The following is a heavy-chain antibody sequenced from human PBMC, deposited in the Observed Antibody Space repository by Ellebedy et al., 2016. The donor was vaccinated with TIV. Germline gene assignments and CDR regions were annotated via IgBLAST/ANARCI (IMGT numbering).Heavy chain of an antibody. CDR2: KRFDGRSE. V-gene: IGHV3-30*02. D-gene: IGHD6-19*01. CDR1: GFSFTNYG. CDR3: TRETIPSPGAVAGTGFDC. J-gene: IGHJ4*02. Sequence: GESLKISCVASGFSFTNYGMHWVRQAPGKGLEWVAFKRFDGRSEYNGDSVKGRFFISRDVSKNPLFLQMSRLRAEDTAVYYFTRETIPSPGAVAGTGFDCWGQGALVIVSS.